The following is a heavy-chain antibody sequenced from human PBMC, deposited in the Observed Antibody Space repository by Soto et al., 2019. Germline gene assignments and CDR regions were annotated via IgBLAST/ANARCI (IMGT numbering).Heavy chain of an antibody. CDR2: IHHSGST. J-gene: IGHJ4*02. Sequence: PSETLSLTCAVSGYSISSGYYWGWIRQPPGKGLGWIESIHHSGSTYYNPSLKSRVTISVDTSKNQFSLKLRSVTAADAAVYYCARAGPCYYGSGSYYLFDYWGQGTLVTVSS. CDR1: GYSISSGYY. CDR3: ARAGPCYYGSGSYYLFDY. V-gene: IGHV4-38-2*01. D-gene: IGHD3-10*01.